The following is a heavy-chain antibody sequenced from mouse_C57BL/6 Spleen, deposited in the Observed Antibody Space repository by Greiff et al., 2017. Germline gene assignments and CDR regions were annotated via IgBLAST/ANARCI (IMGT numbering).Heavy chain of an antibody. CDR3: ARSITTVVATPLWYFDV. CDR1: GYTFTSYW. CDR2: IYPGSGST. V-gene: IGHV1-55*01. Sequence: QVQLQQPGAELVKPGASVKMSCKASGYTFTSYWITWVKQRPGQGLEWIGDIYPGSGSTNYNEKFKGKATLTVDTSSNTAYMQLSSLTSEDSAVYYCARSITTVVATPLWYFDVWGTGTTVTVSS. J-gene: IGHJ1*03. D-gene: IGHD1-1*01.